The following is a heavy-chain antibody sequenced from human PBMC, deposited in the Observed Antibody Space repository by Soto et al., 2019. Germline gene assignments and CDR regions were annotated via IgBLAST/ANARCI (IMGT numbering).Heavy chain of an antibody. CDR1: GYSITNGYY. D-gene: IGHD2-2*01. CDR2: IYHSGST. V-gene: IGHV4-38-2*01. Sequence: SETLSLTCAVSGYSITNGYYWGWIRQPPGMGLEWIGSIYHSGSTSYNPSLRSRVTISVVTSKNQFSLKLRSVTAADTAMYYCARRLGYCSSTSCYGNWFDPWGQGTLVTVSS. J-gene: IGHJ5*02. CDR3: ARRLGYCSSTSCYGNWFDP.